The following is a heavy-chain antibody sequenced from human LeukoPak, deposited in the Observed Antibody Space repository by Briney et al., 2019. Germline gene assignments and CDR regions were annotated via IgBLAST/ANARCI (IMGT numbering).Heavy chain of an antibody. J-gene: IGHJ3*02. CDR3: ARPLLGGYGGNSHAFDI. V-gene: IGHV4-39*01. Sequence: PSETLSLTCTVSGGSISSSSYYWGWIRQPPGKGLEWIGSIYYSGSTYYNPSLKSRVTISVDTSKNQFSLKLSSVTAADTAVYYCARPLLGGYGGNSHAFDIWGQGTMVTVSS. CDR2: IYYSGST. CDR1: GGSISSSSYY. D-gene: IGHD4-23*01.